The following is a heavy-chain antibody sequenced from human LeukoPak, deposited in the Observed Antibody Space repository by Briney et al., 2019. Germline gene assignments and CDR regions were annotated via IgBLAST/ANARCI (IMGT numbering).Heavy chain of an antibody. D-gene: IGHD3-10*01. Sequence: QAGGSLRLSCVVSGFTFSSYAMSWVRQAPGKGLEWVSAMSGGGGGTTYYADSVKGRFTISRDNSKNTLYLQMNSLRAEDTAVYYCARVAYSYDSGSPTRTPPDSWGQGTLVTVSS. V-gene: IGHV3-23*01. CDR2: MSGGGGGTT. CDR3: ARVAYSYDSGSPTRTPPDS. CDR1: GFTFSSYA. J-gene: IGHJ4*02.